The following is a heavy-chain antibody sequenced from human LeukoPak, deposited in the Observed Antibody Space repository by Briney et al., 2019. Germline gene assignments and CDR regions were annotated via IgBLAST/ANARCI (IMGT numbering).Heavy chain of an antibody. CDR1: GFTFSSYG. CDR3: AKWTTVTTHYYYGMDV. CDR2: ISYDGSNK. J-gene: IGHJ6*02. D-gene: IGHD4-17*01. V-gene: IGHV3-30*18. Sequence: GGSLRLSCAASGFTFSSYGMHWVRQAPGKGLEWVAVISYDGSNKYYADSVKGRFTISRDNSKNTLYLQMNSLRAEGTAVYYCAKWTTVTTHYYYGMDVWGQGTTVTVSS.